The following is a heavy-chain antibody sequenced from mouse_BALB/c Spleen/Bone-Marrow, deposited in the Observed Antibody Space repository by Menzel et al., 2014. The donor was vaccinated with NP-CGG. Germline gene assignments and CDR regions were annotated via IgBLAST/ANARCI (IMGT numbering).Heavy chain of an antibody. CDR3: VRDSDYGYYSMDY. Sequence: EVQVVESGGGLVQPKGSLKLSCAASGFTFDTYGMHWVCQAPGKSLEWIACIRSKSNDYATYYADSVKDRFIISRDDSQSMLYLQMNNLKTEDTAMYYCVRDSDYGYYSMDYWGQGTSVTVSS. CDR2: IRSKSNDYAT. D-gene: IGHD2-4*01. J-gene: IGHJ4*01. CDR1: GFTFDTYG. V-gene: IGHV10-3*03.